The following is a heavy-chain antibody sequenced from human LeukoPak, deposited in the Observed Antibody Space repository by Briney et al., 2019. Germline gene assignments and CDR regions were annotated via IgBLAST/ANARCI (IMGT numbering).Heavy chain of an antibody. Sequence: GGSLRLSCAASGFTFSSYSMNWVRQAPGKGLEWVSSISSSSSYIYFADSVKGRFTISRDNAKNSLYLQMNSLRAEDTAVYYCARARGSYSFDYWGQGTLVTVSS. CDR3: ARARGSYSFDY. J-gene: IGHJ4*02. CDR1: GFTFSSYS. D-gene: IGHD1-26*01. V-gene: IGHV3-21*01. CDR2: ISSSSSYI.